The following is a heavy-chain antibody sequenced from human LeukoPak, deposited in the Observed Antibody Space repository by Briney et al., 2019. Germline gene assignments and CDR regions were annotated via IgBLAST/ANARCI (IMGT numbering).Heavy chain of an antibody. Sequence: GRSLRLSCAASGFTFSSYAMHWVRQAPGKGLEWVAVISYDGSNKYYADSVKGRFTISRDNSKNTLYLQMNSLRAEDTAVYYCARDGAYHPLGVNDAFDMWGQGTTVTVSS. CDR2: ISYDGSNK. V-gene: IGHV3-30-3*01. D-gene: IGHD3-10*01. J-gene: IGHJ3*02. CDR3: ARDGAYHPLGVNDAFDM. CDR1: GFTFSSYA.